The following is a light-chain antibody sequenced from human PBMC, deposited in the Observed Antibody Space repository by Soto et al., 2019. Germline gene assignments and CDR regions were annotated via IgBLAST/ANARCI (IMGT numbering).Light chain of an antibody. J-gene: IGLJ1*01. CDR3: CSLTTSHTYV. V-gene: IGLV2-14*03. Sequence: QLVLTQPASVSGSPGQSITISCTGSGTDVGTYNFVSWYQQHPGKAPKLMIYHVTYRPSGVSNRYSGSKSGNSASLTISGLQADDEADYYCCSLTTSHTYVFGSGTQLTVL. CDR1: GTDVGTYNF. CDR2: HVT.